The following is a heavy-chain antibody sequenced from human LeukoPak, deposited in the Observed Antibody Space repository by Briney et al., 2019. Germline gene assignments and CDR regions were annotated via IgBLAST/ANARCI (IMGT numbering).Heavy chain of an antibody. J-gene: IGHJ6*02. Sequence: GGSLRLSCAASGFTFSSYAMHWVRQAPGKGLEWVAVISYDGSNKYYADSVKDRFTISRDNSKNTLYLQMNSLRAEDTAVYYCARGRPYSSSWYAYYYYGMDVWGQGTTVTVSS. V-gene: IGHV3-30-3*01. D-gene: IGHD6-13*01. CDR3: ARGRPYSSSWYAYYYYGMDV. CDR1: GFTFSSYA. CDR2: ISYDGSNK.